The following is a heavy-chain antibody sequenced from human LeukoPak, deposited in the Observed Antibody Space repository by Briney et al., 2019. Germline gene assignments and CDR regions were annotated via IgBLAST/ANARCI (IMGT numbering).Heavy chain of an antibody. V-gene: IGHV4-61*02. J-gene: IGHJ4*02. D-gene: IGHD3-10*01. CDR3: ASEVYGSGSLSWAY. CDR1: GGSISSGSYY. CDR2: IYTSGST. Sequence: TLSLTCTVSGGSISSGSYYWSWIRQPAGKGLEWIGRIYTSGSTNYNPSLKSRVTISVDTSKNQFSLKLSSVTAADTAVYYCASEVYGSGSLSWAYWGQGTLVTVSS.